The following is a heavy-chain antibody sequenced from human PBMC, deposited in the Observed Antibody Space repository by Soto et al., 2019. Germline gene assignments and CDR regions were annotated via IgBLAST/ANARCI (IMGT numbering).Heavy chain of an antibody. CDR3: ASRRYDRSGYSLLDY. CDR2: IHYSGTT. CDR1: GGSIGSSSYY. D-gene: IGHD3-22*01. Sequence: QLQLQESGPGLVKPSETLSLTCTVSGGSIGSSSYYWAWIRQPPGRGLEWIGNIHYSGTTYYSPSLKSRITTSVDTSKNQFSLKLSSVSAADTAVYYWASRRYDRSGYSLLDYWGQGILVTVSS. V-gene: IGHV4-39*01. J-gene: IGHJ4*02.